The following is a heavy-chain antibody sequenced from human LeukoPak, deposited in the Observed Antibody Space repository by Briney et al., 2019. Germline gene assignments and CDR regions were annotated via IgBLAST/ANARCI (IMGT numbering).Heavy chain of an antibody. D-gene: IGHD2-21*02. J-gene: IGHJ6*02. CDR3: ASCGGDCYGYYYYGMDV. V-gene: IGHV1-3*01. Sequence: ASVKVSCTASGYTFTSYAMHWVRQAPGQRLEWMGWINAGNGNTKYSQKFQGRVTITRDTSASTAYMELSSLRSEDTAVYYCASCGGDCYGYYYYGMDVWGQGTTVTVSS. CDR2: INAGNGNT. CDR1: GYTFTSYA.